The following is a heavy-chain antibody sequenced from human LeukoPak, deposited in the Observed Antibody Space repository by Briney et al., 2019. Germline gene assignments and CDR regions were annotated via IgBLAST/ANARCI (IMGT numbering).Heavy chain of an antibody. CDR2: IHYSGST. D-gene: IGHD1-1*01. V-gene: IGHV4-59*01. CDR1: GGSISGFY. Sequence: SETLSLTCAVSGGSISGFYWTWIRQPPGKGLEFIGQIHYSGSTDYNPSLKSRITMSVDTSKNQFFLSLNSVTAADTAVYYCARDNCRGSNCPYGPGAFDIWGQGTMVTVSS. J-gene: IGHJ3*02. CDR3: ARDNCRGSNCPYGPGAFDI.